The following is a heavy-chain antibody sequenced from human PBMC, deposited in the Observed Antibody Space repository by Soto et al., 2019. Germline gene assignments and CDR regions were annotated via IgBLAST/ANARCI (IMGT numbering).Heavy chain of an antibody. J-gene: IGHJ5*02. Sequence: QVQLQQWGAGLLKTSETLSLTFAFHGGSFSSYYWSWIRQHPGRGLEWIGEIKHSGSTNYSPSLKSRVTIAQGTSQNQFSLRLTSVTAADTAVYYCAMYGDGNNWFDPWGQGTLVIVSS. CDR1: GGSFSSYY. CDR2: IKHSGST. D-gene: IGHD4-17*01. V-gene: IGHV4-34*01. CDR3: AMYGDGNNWFDP.